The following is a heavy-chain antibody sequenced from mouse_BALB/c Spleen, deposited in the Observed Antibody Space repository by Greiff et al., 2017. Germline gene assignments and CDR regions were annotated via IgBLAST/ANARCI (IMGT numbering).Heavy chain of an antibody. V-gene: IGHV1S127*01. CDR2: IDPSNSET. Sequence: VHLQQPGSELVRPGASVKMSCKASGYTFTSYWMHWVKQRPGQGLEWIGMIDPSNSETRLNQKFKDKATLNVDKSSNTAYMQLSSLTSEDSAVYYCARGGAYYGNYGAMDYWGQGTSVTVSS. J-gene: IGHJ4*01. CDR1: GYTFTSYW. D-gene: IGHD2-1*01. CDR3: ARGGAYYGNYGAMDY.